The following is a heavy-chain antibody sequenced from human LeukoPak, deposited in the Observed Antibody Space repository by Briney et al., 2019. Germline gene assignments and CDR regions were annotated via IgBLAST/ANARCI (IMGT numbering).Heavy chain of an antibody. CDR2: IYYSGRT. D-gene: IGHD6-19*01. CDR3: ARSSSGLDYYGMGV. CDR1: GGHISSYY. J-gene: IGHJ6*02. Sequence: SETLSLTCPGSGGHISSYYWSWIRQTPGKGLEWVGYIYYSGRTNYNPSLKSRVTIPVDTSKNQFSLKLSSVTAADTAVYYCARSSSGLDYYGMGVWGQGTTVTVSS. V-gene: IGHV4-59*01.